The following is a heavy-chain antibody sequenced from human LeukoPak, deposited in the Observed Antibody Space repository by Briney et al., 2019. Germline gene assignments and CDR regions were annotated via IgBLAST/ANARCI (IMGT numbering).Heavy chain of an antibody. J-gene: IGHJ4*02. Sequence: GGSLRLSCAASGFTFSSFWIHWVRQVPGQGLVWVSRINPESTTTTYADSVKGRFTISRDKARNTLYLQMNCLRVEDTAMYYCVKDHTGEPDKWGEGTLVTVSS. CDR3: VKDHTGEPDK. CDR1: GFTFSSFW. D-gene: IGHD1-14*01. CDR2: INPESTTT. V-gene: IGHV3-74*01.